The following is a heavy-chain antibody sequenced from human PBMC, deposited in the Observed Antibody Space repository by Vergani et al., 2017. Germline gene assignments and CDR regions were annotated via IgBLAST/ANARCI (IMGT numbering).Heavy chain of an antibody. CDR1: FDSIRNLY. CDR2: IHYSENT. D-gene: IGHD3-10*01. V-gene: IGHV4-59*11. J-gene: IGHJ5*02. CDR3: GRVADLYGLGSRLLDL. Sequence: QVQLQESGPGLVKSSETLSLTCSVSFDSIRNLYCNWIRQPPGKGLEWIGSIHYSENTNYNPSLKTRVTISVDTSKNQFSLTLTSVTAADTAVYYCGRVADLYGLGSRLLDLWGQGILGTVSS.